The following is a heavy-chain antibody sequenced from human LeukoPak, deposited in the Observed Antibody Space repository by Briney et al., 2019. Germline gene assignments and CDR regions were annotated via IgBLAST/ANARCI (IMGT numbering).Heavy chain of an antibody. D-gene: IGHD1-7*01. J-gene: IGHJ5*02. CDR1: GXSISSSGFS. CDR3: ARHLLISGTTYNWFDP. V-gene: IGHV4-39*01. CDR2: IFYGGST. Sequence: PSETLSLTWTVSGXSISSSGFSWGWIRQPPGKGLEWIGTIFYGGSTYYNPSLKSRVTMSVDTSKKHFSLRLSSVTAADTAVYYCARHLLISGTTYNWFDPWGQGTLVTVSS.